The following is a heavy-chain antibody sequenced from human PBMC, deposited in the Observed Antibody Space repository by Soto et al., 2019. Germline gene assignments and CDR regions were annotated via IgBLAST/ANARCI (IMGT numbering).Heavy chain of an antibody. J-gene: IGHJ1*01. CDR1: GFTFSSYA. V-gene: IGHV3-23*01. CDR2: ISGSGGST. Sequence: GGSLRLSCAASGFTFSSYAMSWVRQAPGEGLEWVSAISGSGGSTYYADSVKGRFTISRDNSKNTLYLQMNSLRAEDTAVYYCVRHQVGLGIPSRGPAALVTASS. CDR3: VRHQVGLGIPS. D-gene: IGHD1-26*01.